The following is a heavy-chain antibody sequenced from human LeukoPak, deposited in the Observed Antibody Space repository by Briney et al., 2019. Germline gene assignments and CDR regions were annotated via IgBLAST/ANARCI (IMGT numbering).Heavy chain of an antibody. J-gene: IGHJ3*02. V-gene: IGHV1-69*05. D-gene: IGHD3-10*01. CDR1: GGTFSSYA. CDR2: IIPIFGTA. Sequence: ASVKVSCKASGGTFSSYAISWVRQAPGQGLEWMGGIIPIFGTANYAQKFQGRVTITTDKSTSTAYMELSSLRSEDTAVYYCARDITMVRGRGSADAFDIWGQGTMVTVSS. CDR3: ARDITMVRGRGSADAFDI.